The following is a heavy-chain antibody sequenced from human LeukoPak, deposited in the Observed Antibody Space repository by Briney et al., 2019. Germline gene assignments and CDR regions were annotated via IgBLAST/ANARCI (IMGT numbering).Heavy chain of an antibody. J-gene: IGHJ6*03. Sequence: SETLSLTCTVSGGSISSSSYYWGWIRQPPGKGLEWIGSIYYSGSTYYNPSLKSRVTISVDTSKSQVSLKLSSVTAADTAVYYCASGAWGRYCSGGSCSKNYYYYYMDVWGKGTTVTVSS. D-gene: IGHD2-15*01. CDR1: GGSISSSSYY. CDR3: ASGAWGRYCSGGSCSKNYYYYYMDV. CDR2: IYYSGST. V-gene: IGHV4-39*07.